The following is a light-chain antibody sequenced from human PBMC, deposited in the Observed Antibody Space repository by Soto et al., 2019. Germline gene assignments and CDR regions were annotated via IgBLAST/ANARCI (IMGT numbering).Light chain of an antibody. Sequence: EIVLTQSPATLSLSPGERATLSCRASQSVTNYLAWYQHKPGQAPRLLIYDASNRATGIPARFSGSGSGTGFTLTISSLEPEDFAVYYCQQRSNWLTFGGGTKVEIK. J-gene: IGKJ4*01. CDR2: DAS. CDR3: QQRSNWLT. V-gene: IGKV3-11*01. CDR1: QSVTNY.